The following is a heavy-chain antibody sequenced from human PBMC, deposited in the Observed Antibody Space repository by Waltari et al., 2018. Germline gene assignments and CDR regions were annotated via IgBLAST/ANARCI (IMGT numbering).Heavy chain of an antibody. CDR3: AKDLDSGSYLILDAFDI. D-gene: IGHD1-26*01. CDR2: ISGSGGST. Sequence: EVQLLESGGGLVQPGGSLRLSCAASGFTFSSYAMSWVRQAPGKGLEWVSAISGSGGSTYYADSVKGRFTISRDNSKNTLYLQMNSLRAEDTAVYYCAKDLDSGSYLILDAFDIWGQGTMVTVS. CDR1: GFTFSSYA. J-gene: IGHJ3*02. V-gene: IGHV3-23*01.